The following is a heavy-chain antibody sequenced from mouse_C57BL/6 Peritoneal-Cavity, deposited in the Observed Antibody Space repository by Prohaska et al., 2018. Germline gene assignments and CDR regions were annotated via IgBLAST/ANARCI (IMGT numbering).Heavy chain of an antibody. V-gene: IGHV5-15*01. J-gene: IGHJ4*01. CDR3: ARIDGSSYYAMDY. CDR1: GFTFSDYG. Sequence: EVKLVESGGGLVQPGGSLKLPCAASGFTFSDYGMAWVRQAPRKGPEWVAFISNLAYSIYYADTVTGRFTISRENAKNTLYLEMSSLRSEDTAMYYCARIDGSSYYAMDYWGQGTSVTVSS. D-gene: IGHD1-1*01. CDR2: ISNLAYSI.